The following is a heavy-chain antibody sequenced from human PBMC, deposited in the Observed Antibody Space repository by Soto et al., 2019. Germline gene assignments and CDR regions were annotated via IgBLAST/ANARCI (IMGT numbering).Heavy chain of an antibody. CDR2: VYHSGKT. D-gene: IGHD6-13*01. J-gene: IGHJ2*01. CDR1: GDYISSHY. Sequence: QVQLQESGPGLVKPSETLSLTCTVSGDYISSHYWSWIRQPPGKGLEWIGYVYHSGKTDSNPSLKSRVTISMATSKNQTSLSLTSVTAADAAVYYCAIPKGIAPAIWYFDLWGRGTLVTVSS. CDR3: AIPKGIAPAIWYFDL. V-gene: IGHV4-59*08.